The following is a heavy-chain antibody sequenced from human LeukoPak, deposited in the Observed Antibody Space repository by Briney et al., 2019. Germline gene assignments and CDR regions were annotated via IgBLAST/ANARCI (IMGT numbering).Heavy chain of an antibody. CDR2: IIAILGIA. CDR3: ARVMIQLWLTWFDP. CDR1: GGTFSSYA. Sequence: SVKVSCNASGGTFSSYAISWVRQAPGQGLEWMGRIIAILGIANYAQKFQGRVTITADKSTSTAYMELSSLRSEDTAVYYCARVMIQLWLTWFDPWGQGTLVTVSS. D-gene: IGHD5-18*01. V-gene: IGHV1-69*04. J-gene: IGHJ5*02.